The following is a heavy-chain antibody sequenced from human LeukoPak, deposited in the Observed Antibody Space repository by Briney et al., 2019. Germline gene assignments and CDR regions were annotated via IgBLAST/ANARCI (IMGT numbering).Heavy chain of an antibody. J-gene: IGHJ4*02. CDR2: ISGSGGST. D-gene: IGHD3-3*01. CDR3: AKGLFGVVIMVCDY. Sequence: GGSLRLSCAASGFTFSSYAMSWVRQAPGRGLEWVSAISGSGGSTYYADSVKGRFTISRDNSKNTLYLQMNSLRAEDTAVYYCAKGLFGVVIMVCDYWGQGTLVTVSS. V-gene: IGHV3-23*01. CDR1: GFTFSSYA.